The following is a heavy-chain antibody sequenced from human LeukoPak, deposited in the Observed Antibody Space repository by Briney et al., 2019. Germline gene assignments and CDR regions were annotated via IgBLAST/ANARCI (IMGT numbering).Heavy chain of an antibody. CDR1: GFTFSSYS. Sequence: GGSLRLSCAASGFTFSSYSMNWVRQAPGKGLEWVSYISSSSSTIYYADSVKGRFTISRDNAKNSLYLQMNSLRAEDTAVYYCARDGVVVTYDAFDIWGQGTMVTVSS. J-gene: IGHJ3*02. V-gene: IGHV3-48*01. CDR2: ISSSSSTI. CDR3: ARDGVVVTYDAFDI. D-gene: IGHD2-15*01.